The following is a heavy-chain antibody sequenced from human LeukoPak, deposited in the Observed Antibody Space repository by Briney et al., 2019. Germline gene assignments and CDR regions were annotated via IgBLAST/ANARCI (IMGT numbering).Heavy chain of an antibody. D-gene: IGHD3-16*01. V-gene: IGHV3-74*01. CDR2: INSDGSST. CDR1: AFTFSSYW. CDR3: ARGGYGYNFDY. Sequence: GGSLRLSCAASAFTFSSYWMHWVRQAPGKGLVWVSRINSDGSSTSYADSVKGRFTISRDNAKNSLYLQMNSLRAEATAVYYCARGGYGYNFDYWGQGTLVTVSS. J-gene: IGHJ4*02.